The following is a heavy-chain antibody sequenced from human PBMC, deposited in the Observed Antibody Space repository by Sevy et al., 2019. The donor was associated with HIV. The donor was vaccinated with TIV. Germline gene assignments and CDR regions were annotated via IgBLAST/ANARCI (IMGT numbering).Heavy chain of an antibody. D-gene: IGHD2-2*02. CDR2: TSTTDLVT. V-gene: IGHV3-23*01. Sequence: GGSLRLSCAASGFTFSSYPMTWVRQAPGKGLEWVSTTSTTDLVTYYADSVKGRFTISRDNSKNTLYLQMNSLRAEDTAVYYCAKDPSPSFCGRTTCYTNRGQGTLVTVSS. CDR3: AKDPSPSFCGRTTCYTN. CDR1: GFTFSSYP. J-gene: IGHJ4*02.